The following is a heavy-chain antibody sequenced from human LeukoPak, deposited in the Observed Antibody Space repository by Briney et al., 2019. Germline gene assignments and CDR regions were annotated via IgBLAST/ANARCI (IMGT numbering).Heavy chain of an antibody. CDR1: GFSFSNFG. Sequence: PGGSLRLSCAASGFSFSNFGMHWVRQTPGKGLEWVALIWSDARKTHYADSVMGRFTISRDNSENTLYLRMNSLRVEDTAVYYCVKGGDGFNFGDHWGQGNRVTVSS. D-gene: IGHD5-24*01. V-gene: IGHV3-33*06. CDR2: IWSDARKT. J-gene: IGHJ4*02. CDR3: VKGGDGFNFGDH.